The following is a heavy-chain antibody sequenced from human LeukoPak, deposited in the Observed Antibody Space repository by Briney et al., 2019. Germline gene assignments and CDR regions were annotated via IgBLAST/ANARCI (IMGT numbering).Heavy chain of an antibody. Sequence: PGGSLRLSCTASGFTFGSYAMGWVRQAPGKGLQWVSSISSSGGSTYYADSVKGRFTISRDNSKNTLYLHMNSLRAEDTAVYYCAKDLAFYGGNSGSWGQGTLVTVSS. J-gene: IGHJ4*02. CDR2: ISSSGGST. D-gene: IGHD4-23*01. CDR3: AKDLAFYGGNSGS. CDR1: GFTFGSYA. V-gene: IGHV3-23*01.